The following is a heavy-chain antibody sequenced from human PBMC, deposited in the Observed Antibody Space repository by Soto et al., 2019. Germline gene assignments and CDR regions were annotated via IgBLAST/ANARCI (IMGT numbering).Heavy chain of an antibody. CDR2: IDPSDSYT. D-gene: IGHD2-15*01. V-gene: IGHV5-10-1*01. Sequence: RGESLKISCKGSGYSFTSYWISWVRQMPGKGLEWMGRIDPSDSYTNYSPSFQGHVTISADKSISTAYLQWSSLKASDTAMYYCARQGGYCSGGSCSQNDYYYYGMDVWGQGTTVTVSS. CDR1: GYSFTSYW. J-gene: IGHJ6*02. CDR3: ARQGGYCSGGSCSQNDYYYYGMDV.